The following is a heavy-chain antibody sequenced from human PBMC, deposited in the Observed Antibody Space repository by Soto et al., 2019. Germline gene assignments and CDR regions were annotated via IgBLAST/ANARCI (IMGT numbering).Heavy chain of an antibody. CDR3: AREVVDYDILTGYYNGLNYFDY. Sequence: SETLSLTDTVSGGAIISGGYYWSWIRQHPGKGLEWIGYIYYSGSTYHNPSLKSRVTISVDTSKNQFSLKLSSVTAADTAVYYCAREVVDYDILTGYYNGLNYFDYWGQGTLVTVSS. D-gene: IGHD3-9*01. CDR2: IYYSGST. V-gene: IGHV4-31*03. CDR1: GGAIISGGYY. J-gene: IGHJ4*02.